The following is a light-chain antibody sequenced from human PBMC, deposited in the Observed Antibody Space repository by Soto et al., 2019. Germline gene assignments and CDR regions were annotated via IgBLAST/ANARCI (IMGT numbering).Light chain of an antibody. V-gene: IGKV3-20*01. CDR1: QSVSNNY. J-gene: IGKJ1*01. Sequence: EIVLSQSPGTLSLSPGERASLSGRASQSVSNNYLAWYQQKPGQAPRLLIYGASNRATGIPDRSSGSGSGTDFTLTISSLQPDDFATYYCQHYNSYSEAFGQGTKVDIK. CDR3: QHYNSYSEA. CDR2: GAS.